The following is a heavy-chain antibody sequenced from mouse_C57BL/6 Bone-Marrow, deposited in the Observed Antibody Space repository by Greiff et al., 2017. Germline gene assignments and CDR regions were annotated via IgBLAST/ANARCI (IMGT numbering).Heavy chain of an antibody. CDR3: TRSLCYYGTNY. Sequence: VQLQQSGAELVKPGASVKLSCTASGFNIKDYYIHWVKQRTEQGLEWIGRIDPEDGDTKYAPKFQDKATITADTSSNTAYLQLSSLTSEDTAVYYCTRSLCYYGTNYWGQGTTLTVSS. CDR2: IDPEDGDT. D-gene: IGHD1-1*01. V-gene: IGHV14-2*01. J-gene: IGHJ2*01. CDR1: GFNIKDYY.